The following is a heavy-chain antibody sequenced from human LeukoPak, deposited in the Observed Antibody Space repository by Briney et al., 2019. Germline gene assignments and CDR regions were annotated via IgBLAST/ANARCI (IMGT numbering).Heavy chain of an antibody. D-gene: IGHD5-12*01. CDR2: IGGSGGST. J-gene: IGHJ4*02. CDR1: GFTFSSYA. CDR3: ARGGHGYDFY. Sequence: GGSLRLSCAASGFTFSSYAMSWVRQAPGKGLEWVSAIGGSGGSTYYADSEKGRFTISRDNSKNTLYLQMNSLRAEDTAVYYCARGGHGYDFYWGQGTLVTVSS. V-gene: IGHV3-23*01.